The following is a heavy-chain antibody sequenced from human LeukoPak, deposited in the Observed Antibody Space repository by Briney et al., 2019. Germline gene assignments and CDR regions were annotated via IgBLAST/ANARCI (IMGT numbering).Heavy chain of an antibody. Sequence: GGSLRLSCAASGFTFSSYAMSWVRQAPGKGLEWVSAISGSGGSTYYADSVKGRFTISRDNSKNTVYLQMKSLRAEDTAVYYCARSYYYDSSHTVDYWGQGTLVTVSS. CDR1: GFTFSSYA. D-gene: IGHD3-22*01. V-gene: IGHV3-23*01. CDR2: ISGSGGST. CDR3: ARSYYYDSSHTVDY. J-gene: IGHJ4*02.